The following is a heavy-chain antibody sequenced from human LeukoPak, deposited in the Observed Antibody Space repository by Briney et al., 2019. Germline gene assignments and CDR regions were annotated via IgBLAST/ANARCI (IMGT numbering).Heavy chain of an antibody. CDR2: IRYDGSNK. Sequence: GGSLRLSCAASGFTFSSYGMHWVRQAPGKGLEWVAFIRYDGSNKYYADSVKGRFTISRDNSKNTLYLQMHSLRAEDTAVYYCAKGHSGYGYYYYYMDVWGKGTTVTISS. CDR3: AKGHSGYGYYYYYMDV. V-gene: IGHV3-30*02. CDR1: GFTFSSYG. D-gene: IGHD5-12*01. J-gene: IGHJ6*03.